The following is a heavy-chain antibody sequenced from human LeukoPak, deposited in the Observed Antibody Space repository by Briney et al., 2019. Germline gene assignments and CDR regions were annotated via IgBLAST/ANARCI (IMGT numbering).Heavy chain of an antibody. D-gene: IGHD3-9*01. J-gene: IGHJ4*02. V-gene: IGHV3-23*01. CDR3: ARSSYYDILTGYPPLDY. CDR2: ISGSGGST. Sequence: GGSLRLSCAASGFTFSSYAMSWVRQAPRKGLEWVSAISGSGGSTYYADSVKGRFTISRDNSKNTLYLQMNSLRAEDTAVYYCARSSYYDILTGYPPLDYWGQGTLVTVSS. CDR1: GFTFSSYA.